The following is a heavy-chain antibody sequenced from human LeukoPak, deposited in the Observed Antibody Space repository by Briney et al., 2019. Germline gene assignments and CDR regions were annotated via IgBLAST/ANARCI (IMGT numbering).Heavy chain of an antibody. D-gene: IGHD5-18*01. CDR2: IIPIFGTA. CDR1: GGTFSSYA. CDR3: ARMGHGYSLDDAFDI. V-gene: IGHV1-69*05. J-gene: IGHJ3*02. Sequence: SVKVSCKASGGTFSSYAISWVRQTPGQGLEWMGRIIPIFGTANYAQKFQGRVTITTDESTSTAYMELSSLRSEDTAVYYCARMGHGYSLDDAFDIWGQGTMVTVSS.